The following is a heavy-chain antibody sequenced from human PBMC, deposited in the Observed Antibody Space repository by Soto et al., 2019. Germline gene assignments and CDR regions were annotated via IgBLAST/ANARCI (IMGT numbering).Heavy chain of an antibody. D-gene: IGHD2-2*01. Sequence: PSETLSLTCTVSGGSISSSSYYWGWIRQPPGKGLEWIGSIYYSGSTYYNPSLKSRVTISVDTSKNQFSLKLSSVTAADTAVYYCARLRHYARSHQQYYYYYGMDVWGQGTTVTVSS. CDR3: ARLRHYARSHQQYYYYYGMDV. V-gene: IGHV4-39*01. CDR2: IYYSGST. J-gene: IGHJ6*02. CDR1: GGSISSSSYY.